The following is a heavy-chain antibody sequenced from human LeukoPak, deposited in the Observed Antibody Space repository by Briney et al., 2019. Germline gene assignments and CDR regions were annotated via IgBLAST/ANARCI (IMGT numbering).Heavy chain of an antibody. Sequence: GGSLRLSCAASGFTFSNYGMHWVRQAPGKGLEWVAFIRYDGSNKCYADSVKGRFTISRDNSKNTLYLQMNSLRAEDTAVYYCARDHDYGASGYFDYWGQGTLVTVSS. CDR3: ARDHDYGASGYFDY. CDR1: GFTFSNYG. V-gene: IGHV3-30*02. D-gene: IGHD4-17*01. J-gene: IGHJ4*02. CDR2: IRYDGSNK.